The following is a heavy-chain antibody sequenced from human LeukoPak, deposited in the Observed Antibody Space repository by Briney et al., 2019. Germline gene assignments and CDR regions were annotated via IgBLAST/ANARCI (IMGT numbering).Heavy chain of an antibody. J-gene: IGHJ4*02. D-gene: IGHD5-18*01. CDR2: IYYSGST. CDR1: GGSISSYY. Sequence: SETLSLTCTVSGGSISSYYWSWIRQPPGKGLEWIGYIYYSGSTNYNPSLKSRVTISVDTSKNQFSLKLSSVTAADTAVYYCARGGTHGYSYGYLDYWGQGTLVTVSS. CDR3: ARGGTHGYSYGYLDY. V-gene: IGHV4-59*01.